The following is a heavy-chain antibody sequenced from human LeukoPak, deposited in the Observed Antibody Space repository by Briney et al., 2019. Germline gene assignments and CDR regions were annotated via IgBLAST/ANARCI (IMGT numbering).Heavy chain of an antibody. CDR1: GFTFSNAW. D-gene: IGHD4-17*01. V-gene: IGHV3-15*01. J-gene: IGHJ4*02. Sequence: GGSLRLSCAASGFTFSNAWMSWLRQAPGKGREWVGRIKSKTDGGTTDYAAPVKGRFTISRDDSKNTLYLQMNSLKTEDTAVYYCTTDRRTTVTTTWGQGTLVTVSS. CDR2: IKSKTDGGTT. CDR3: TTDRRTTVTTT.